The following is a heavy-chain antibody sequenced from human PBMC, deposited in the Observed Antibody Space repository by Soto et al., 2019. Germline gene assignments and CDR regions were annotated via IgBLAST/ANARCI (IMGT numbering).Heavy chain of an antibody. CDR2: ISSSGSTI. CDR3: ARDSEDYDFWSGYYYYYYYGMDV. J-gene: IGHJ6*02. CDR1: GFTFSSYE. D-gene: IGHD3-3*01. Sequence: GGSLRLSCAASGFTFSSYEMNWVRQAPGKGLEWVSYISSSGSTIYYADSVKGRFTISRDNAKNSLYLQMNSLRAEDTAVYYCARDSEDYDFWSGYYYYYYYGMDVWGQGTTVTVSS. V-gene: IGHV3-48*03.